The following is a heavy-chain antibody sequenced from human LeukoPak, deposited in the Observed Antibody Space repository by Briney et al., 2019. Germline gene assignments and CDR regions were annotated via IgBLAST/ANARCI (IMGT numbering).Heavy chain of an antibody. J-gene: IGHJ4*02. CDR1: GGSISSSSYY. Sequence: PSETLSLTCTVSGGSISSSSYYWGWIRQPPGKGLEWIGSIYYSGSTYYNPSLKSRVTISVDTSKNQFSLKLSSVTAADTAVYYCARHPRQQLVLYYFDYWGQGTLVTVSS. V-gene: IGHV4-39*01. CDR3: ARHPRQQLVLYYFDY. D-gene: IGHD6-13*01. CDR2: IYYSGST.